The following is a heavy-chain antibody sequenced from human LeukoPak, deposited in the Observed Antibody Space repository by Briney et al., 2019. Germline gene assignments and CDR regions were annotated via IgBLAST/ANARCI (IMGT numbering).Heavy chain of an antibody. Sequence: SQTLSLTCAISGDSVSRNGAAWNWIRQSPSRGLEWLGRTYYRSKWNNDYAVSLESRITINPDTSKNQFSLQLNSVTPEDTAVYYCARGAPSYYGMDVWGQGPRSPSP. CDR3: ARGAPSYYGMDV. CDR2: TYYRSKWNN. CDR1: GDSVSRNGAA. J-gene: IGHJ6*02. V-gene: IGHV6-1*01.